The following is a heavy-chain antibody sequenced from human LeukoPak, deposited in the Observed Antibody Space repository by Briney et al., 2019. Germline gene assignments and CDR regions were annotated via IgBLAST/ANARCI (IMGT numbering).Heavy chain of an antibody. V-gene: IGHV4-61*02. J-gene: IGHJ4*02. CDR3: ARESPAGYSGYDSGVLDY. D-gene: IGHD5-12*01. CDR2: IYTSGST. Sequence: PSETLSLTCTVSGGSISSGSYYWSWIRQPAGKGLEWIGRIYTSGSTNYNPSLKSRVTISVDTSKNQFSLKLSSVTAADTAVYYCARESPAGYSGYDSGVLDYWGQGTLVTVSS. CDR1: GGSISSGSYY.